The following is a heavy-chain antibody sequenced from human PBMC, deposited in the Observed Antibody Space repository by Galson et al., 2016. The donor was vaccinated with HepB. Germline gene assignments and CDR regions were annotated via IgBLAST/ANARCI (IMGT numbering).Heavy chain of an antibody. V-gene: IGHV2-70*01. CDR3: ARTLGLTVQTPYSDY. J-gene: IGHJ4*02. CDR1: GFSLSSSGMS. D-gene: IGHD4-23*01. CDR2: IGWNDHK. Sequence: PALVKPTQTLTLTCTFSGFSLSSSGMSVTWIRQSPGKALEWLALIGWNDHKHYNTSLRTRLTISKDTSKNQVVLTMTNVDPVDTGTYYCARTLGLTVQTPYSDYWGQGTLVTVSS.